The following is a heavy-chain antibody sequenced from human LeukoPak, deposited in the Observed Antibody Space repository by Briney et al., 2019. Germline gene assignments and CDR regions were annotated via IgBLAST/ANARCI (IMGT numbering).Heavy chain of an antibody. Sequence: SVKVSCKASGGTFSSYAISWVRQAPGQGLEWMGGIIPIFGTANYAQKFQGRVTITTDESTSTAYVELSSLRSEDTAVYYCATSEYCSSTSCYFFAFDIWGQGTMVTVSS. CDR2: IIPIFGTA. CDR3: ATSEYCSSTSCYFFAFDI. J-gene: IGHJ3*02. V-gene: IGHV1-69*05. D-gene: IGHD2-2*01. CDR1: GGTFSSYA.